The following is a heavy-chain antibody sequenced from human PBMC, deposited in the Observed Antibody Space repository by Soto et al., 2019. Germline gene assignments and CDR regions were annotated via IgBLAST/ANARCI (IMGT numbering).Heavy chain of an antibody. CDR2: IYYSGST. J-gene: IGHJ5*02. CDR3: ARGDPSTYYYGSGSYYTHRRPLLNWFDP. D-gene: IGHD3-10*01. V-gene: IGHV4-59*01. CDR1: GGSISRFY. Sequence: SETLSLTCTVSGGSISRFYWSWIRQPPGKGLEGIGYIYYSGSTNYNPSLKSRVTISVDTSKNQFSLKLSSVTAADTAVYYCARGDPSTYYYGSGSYYTHRRPLLNWFDPRGQGTLVTVSS.